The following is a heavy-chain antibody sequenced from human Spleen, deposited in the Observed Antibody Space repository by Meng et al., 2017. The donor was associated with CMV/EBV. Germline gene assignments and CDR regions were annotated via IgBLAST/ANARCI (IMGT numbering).Heavy chain of an antibody. J-gene: IGHJ4*02. Sequence: GESLKISCAVSGFTFSSYSMNWVRQAPGKGLEWVSYISSSSSTIYYADSVKGRFTISRDNAKNSLYLQMNSPRAEDTAVYYCVKGGTQDLDYWGQGTLVTVSS. D-gene: IGHD1-26*01. CDR3: VKGGTQDLDY. CDR2: ISSSSSTI. V-gene: IGHV3-48*04. CDR1: GFTFSSYS.